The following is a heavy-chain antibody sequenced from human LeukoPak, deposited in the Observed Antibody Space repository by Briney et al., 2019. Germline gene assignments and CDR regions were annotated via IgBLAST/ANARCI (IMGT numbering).Heavy chain of an antibody. CDR1: GGSISSHY. V-gene: IGHV4-59*11. CDR2: IYYSGST. CDR3: AREKITMVRGAPNWFDP. J-gene: IGHJ5*02. D-gene: IGHD3-10*01. Sequence: SETLSLTCTVSGGSISSHYWSWIRQPPGKGLEWIGYIYYSGSTNYNPSLKSRVTISVDTSKNQFSLKLSSVTAADTAVYYCAREKITMVRGAPNWFDPWGQGTLVTVS.